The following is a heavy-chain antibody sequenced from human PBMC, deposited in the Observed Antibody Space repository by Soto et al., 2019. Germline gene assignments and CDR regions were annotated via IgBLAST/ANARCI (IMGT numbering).Heavy chain of an antibody. CDR3: ARGQYSKINYRVRVVRRANWFDP. Sequence: SETLSLTCAVYGGSFSGYYWSWIRQPPGKGLEWIGEINHSGSTNYNPSLKSRVTISVDTSKNQFSLKLSSVTAADTAVYYCARGQYSKINYRVRVVRRANWFDPWGQGTLVTVSS. CDR2: INHSGST. V-gene: IGHV4-34*01. D-gene: IGHD3-3*01. J-gene: IGHJ5*02. CDR1: GGSFSGYY.